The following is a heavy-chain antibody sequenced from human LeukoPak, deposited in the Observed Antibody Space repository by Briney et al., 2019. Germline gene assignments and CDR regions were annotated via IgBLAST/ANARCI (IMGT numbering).Heavy chain of an antibody. CDR3: ARDPGVRWLVGFDY. V-gene: IGHV3-33*01. CDR2: VWYDGTNK. J-gene: IGHJ4*02. Sequence: PAKSLRLSCAASGFTSSSYGMHWVRQAPGKGLEWVADVWYDGTNKYYEDSVKGRFTISRDNSKNTLYLQMNSLRAEDTAVYYCARDPGVRWLVGFDYWGQGTLVTVSS. CDR1: GFTSSSYG. D-gene: IGHD6-19*01.